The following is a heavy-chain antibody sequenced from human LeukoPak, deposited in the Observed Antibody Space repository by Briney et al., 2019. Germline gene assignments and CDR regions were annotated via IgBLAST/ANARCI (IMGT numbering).Heavy chain of an antibody. CDR1: GGSISSYY. V-gene: IGHV4-59*12. CDR3: ARDLGWRENYYDSSGYPKPYYFDY. CDR2: IYYSGST. J-gene: IGHJ4*02. Sequence: PSETLSLTCTVSGGSISSYYWSWIRQPPGKGLEWIGYIYYSGSTNYNPSLKSRVTISVDTSKNQFSLKLSSVTAADTAVYYCARDLGWRENYYDSSGYPKPYYFDYWGQGTLVTVSS. D-gene: IGHD3-22*01.